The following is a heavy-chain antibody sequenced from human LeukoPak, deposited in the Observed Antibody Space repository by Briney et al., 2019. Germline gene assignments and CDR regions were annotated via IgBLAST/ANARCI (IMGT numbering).Heavy chain of an antibody. CDR1: GFTFDDHA. J-gene: IGHJ4*02. CDR3: AKDWNGDYVIDY. D-gene: IGHD4-17*01. Sequence: RSGGSLRLSCAASGFTFDDHAMHWVRHAPGKGLEWVSLISGDGGSTYYADPVKGRFTISRDNSKNSLYLQMNSLRTEDTALYYCAKDWNGDYVIDYWGQGTLVTASS. CDR2: ISGDGGST. V-gene: IGHV3-43*02.